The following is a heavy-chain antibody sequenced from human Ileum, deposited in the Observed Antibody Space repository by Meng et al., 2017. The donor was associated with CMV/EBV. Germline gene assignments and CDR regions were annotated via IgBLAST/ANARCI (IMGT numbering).Heavy chain of an antibody. CDR1: GFTFTSYD. CDR3: AKDAALGVAADEY. J-gene: IGHJ4*02. D-gene: IGHD6-13*01. V-gene: IGHV3-23*01. Sequence: EVQLLESGGGLEQPGGSLRISCAASGFTFTSYDMSWVRQAPGRGLEWVSSISGSGSRTYYADSVKGRFTISRDTSKNTLYLQMNSLRADDTAVYYCAKDAALGVAADEYWGQGTLVTVSS. CDR2: ISGSGSRT.